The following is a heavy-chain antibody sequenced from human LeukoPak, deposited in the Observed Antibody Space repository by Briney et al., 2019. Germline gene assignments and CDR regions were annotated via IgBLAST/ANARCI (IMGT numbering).Heavy chain of an antibody. D-gene: IGHD3-10*01. Sequence: PGGSLRLSCAASGFTFSSYSMNWVRQAPGKGLEWVSSISSSSSYIYYADSVKGRFTISRDNAKNSLYLQMNSLRAEDTAVYYCARVLHDRIIGDYWGQGTLVTVSS. V-gene: IGHV3-21*01. CDR3: ARVLHDRIIGDY. CDR1: GFTFSSYS. CDR2: ISSSSSYI. J-gene: IGHJ4*02.